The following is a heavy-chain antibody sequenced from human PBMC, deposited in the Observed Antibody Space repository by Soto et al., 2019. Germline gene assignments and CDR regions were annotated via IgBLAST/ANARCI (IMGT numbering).Heavy chain of an antibody. V-gene: IGHV3-21*01. Sequence: KPGGSLRLSCAASGFTFSSYSMNLVRQAPGKGLEWVSSISSSSSYIYYADSVKGRFTISRDNAKNSLYLQMNSLRAEDTAVYYCARGYYYDSSGYYYKSYYYGMDVWGQGTTVNVSS. D-gene: IGHD3-22*01. CDR1: GFTFSSYS. CDR3: ARGYYYDSSGYYYKSYYYGMDV. CDR2: ISSSSSYI. J-gene: IGHJ6*02.